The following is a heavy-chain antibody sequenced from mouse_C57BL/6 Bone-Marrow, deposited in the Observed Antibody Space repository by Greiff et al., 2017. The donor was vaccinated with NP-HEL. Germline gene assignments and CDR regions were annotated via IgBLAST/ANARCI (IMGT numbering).Heavy chain of an antibody. Sequence: EVQLQESGPGLVKPSQSLSLTCSVTGYSITSGYYWNWIRQFPGNKLEWMGYISYDGSNNYNPSLKNRISITRDTSKNQFFLKLNSVTTEDTATYYCARGRIYYDYLDYWGQGTTLTVSS. V-gene: IGHV3-6*01. CDR2: ISYDGSN. CDR1: GYSITSGYY. J-gene: IGHJ2*01. D-gene: IGHD2-4*01. CDR3: ARGRIYYDYLDY.